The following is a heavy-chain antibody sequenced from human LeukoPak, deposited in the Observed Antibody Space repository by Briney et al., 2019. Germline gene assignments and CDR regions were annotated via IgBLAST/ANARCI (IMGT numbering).Heavy chain of an antibody. J-gene: IGHJ6*03. Sequence: SETLSLTCTVSNGSISSYYWGWIRQPPGKGLEWIGYISYSGSTIYKPSLKSRVTISLDTSRNLFSLRLTSVTAADTAVYFCARGRVSSSTWHSTYYYYFYMDVWGKGTTVTVSS. CDR3: ARGRVSSSTWHSTYYYYFYMDV. D-gene: IGHD4-11*01. CDR2: ISYSGST. V-gene: IGHV4-59*01. CDR1: NGSISSYY.